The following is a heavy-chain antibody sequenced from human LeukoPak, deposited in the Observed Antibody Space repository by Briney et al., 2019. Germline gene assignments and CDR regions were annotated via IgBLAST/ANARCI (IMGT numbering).Heavy chain of an antibody. J-gene: IGHJ4*02. V-gene: IGHV4-39*01. CDR1: GGSFSGYY. CDR3: ARHAHNYYDSSGYLRED. Sequence: SETLSLTCAVYGGSFSGYYWGWIRQPPGKGLEWIGSIYYSGSTYYNPSLKSRVTISVDTSKNQFSLKLSSVTAADTAVYYCARHAHNYYDSSGYLREDWGQGTLVTVSS. D-gene: IGHD3-22*01. CDR2: IYYSGST.